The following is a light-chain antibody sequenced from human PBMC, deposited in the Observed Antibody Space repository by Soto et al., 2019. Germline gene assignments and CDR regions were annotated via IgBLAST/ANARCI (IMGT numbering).Light chain of an antibody. CDR3: QQRSNWPQWT. CDR1: QSVSSY. Sequence: EIVLTQSPATLSLSPGERATLSCRASQSVSSYLAWYQQKPGQAPRLLIYDASNSATGIPARFSGSGSGTDFPLAISSLEPEDFAVYYCQQRSNWPQWTFGEGTKLEIK. V-gene: IGKV3-11*01. J-gene: IGKJ2*02. CDR2: DAS.